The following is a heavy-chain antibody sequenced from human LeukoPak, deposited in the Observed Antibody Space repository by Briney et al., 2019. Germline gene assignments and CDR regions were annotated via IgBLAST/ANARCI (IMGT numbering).Heavy chain of an antibody. V-gene: IGHV4-34*01. D-gene: IGHD3-16*02. J-gene: IGHJ4*02. CDR1: GGSFSGYY. CDR3: ARVSLLRLGELSWYYFDY. Sequence: SETLSLTCAVYGGSFSGYYWSWIRQPPGKGLEWIGEINHSGSTNYNPSLKSRVTISVDTSKNQFSLKLSSVTAADTAVYYCARVSLLRLGELSWYYFDYWGQGTLVTVSS. CDR2: INHSGST.